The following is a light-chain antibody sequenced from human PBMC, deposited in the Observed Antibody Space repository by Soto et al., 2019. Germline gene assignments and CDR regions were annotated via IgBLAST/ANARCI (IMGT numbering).Light chain of an antibody. V-gene: IGLV1-40*01. CDR3: QSYDSSLSNSGVV. Sequence: QSVLTQPPSVSGAPGQRVTISCTGSSSNIGAGYDVHWYQQLPGTAPKLLIYGNNNRPSGVPDRFSGSKSGTSASLAITGLQAEDEADYYCQSYDSSLSNSGVVFGGGTKLTVL. CDR1: SSNIGAGYD. CDR2: GNN. J-gene: IGLJ2*01.